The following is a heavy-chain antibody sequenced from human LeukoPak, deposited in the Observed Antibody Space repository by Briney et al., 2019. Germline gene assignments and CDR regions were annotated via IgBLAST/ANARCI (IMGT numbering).Heavy chain of an antibody. CDR1: GFTFSGW. V-gene: IGHV3-7*01. CDR2: IKQDATAK. D-gene: IGHD3-16*01. Sequence: GGSLRLSCAASGFTFSGWMSWLRQAPGKGLEWVANIKQDATAKYYVDSVKGRFTISRDNAKNSLYLDMNSLRAEDTAVYYCGKLGWGTDRYFDLWGQGTLVTVSS. CDR3: GKLGWGTDRYFDL. J-gene: IGHJ4*02.